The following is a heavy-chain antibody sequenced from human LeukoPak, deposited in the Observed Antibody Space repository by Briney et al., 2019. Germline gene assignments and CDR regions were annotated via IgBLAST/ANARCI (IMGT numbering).Heavy chain of an antibody. J-gene: IGHJ3*02. CDR2: IYTSGST. CDR3: ARDYGDYSRSGAFDI. CDR1: GGSISSYY. D-gene: IGHD4-17*01. Sequence: PSETLSLTCTVSGGSISSYYWSWIRQPAGKGLEWIGRIYTSGSTNHNPSLKSRVTMSVDKSKNQLSLKLSSVTAADTAVYYCARDYGDYSRSGAFDIWGQGTMVTVSS. V-gene: IGHV4-4*07.